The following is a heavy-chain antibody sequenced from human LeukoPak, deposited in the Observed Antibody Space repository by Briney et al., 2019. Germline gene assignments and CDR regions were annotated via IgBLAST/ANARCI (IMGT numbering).Heavy chain of an antibody. V-gene: IGHV3-21*01. CDR3: ARVGDSSGYLQEQFDY. CDR1: GFTFSSYW. Sequence: GGSLRLSCAASGFTFSSYWMHWVRQAPGKGLVWVSSISSSSSYIYYADSVKGRFTISRDNAKNSLYLQMNSLRAEDTAVYYCARVGDSSGYLQEQFDYWGQGTLVTVSS. CDR2: ISSSSSYI. J-gene: IGHJ4*02. D-gene: IGHD3-22*01.